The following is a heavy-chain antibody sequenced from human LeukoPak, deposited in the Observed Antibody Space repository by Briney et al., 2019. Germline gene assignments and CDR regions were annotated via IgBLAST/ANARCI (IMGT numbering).Heavy chain of an antibody. CDR2: ISAYNGNT. CDR3: ARAPADYGDYYYYYYMDV. CDR1: GYTFTSYG. Sequence: ASVKVSCKASGYTFTSYGISWVRQAPRQGLEWMGWISAYNGNTNYAQKLQGRVTMTTDTSTSTAYMELRSLRSDDTAVYYCARAPADYGDYYYYYYMDVWGKGTTVTISS. V-gene: IGHV1-18*01. J-gene: IGHJ6*03. D-gene: IGHD4-17*01.